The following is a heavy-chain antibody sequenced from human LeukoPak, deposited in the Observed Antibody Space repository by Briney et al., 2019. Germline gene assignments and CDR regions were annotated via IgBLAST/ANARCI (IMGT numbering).Heavy chain of an antibody. J-gene: IGHJ4*02. CDR2: ISGSGGST. D-gene: IGHD6-19*01. CDR3: AGGRGSSGWLY. CDR1: GFTFSSYG. V-gene: IGHV3-23*01. Sequence: GGSLRLSCAASGFTFSSYGMSWVRQAPGKGLEWVSAISGSGGSTYYADSVKGRFTISRDNAKNSLYLQMNSLRAEDTAVYYCAGGRGSSGWLYWGQGTLVTVSS.